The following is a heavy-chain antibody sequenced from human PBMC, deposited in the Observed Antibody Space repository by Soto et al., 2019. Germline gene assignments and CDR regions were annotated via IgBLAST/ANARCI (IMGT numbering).Heavy chain of an antibody. CDR2: ISGSGGST. D-gene: IGHD3-3*01. Sequence: PGGSLRLSCAASGFTFSSYAMSWVRQAPGKGLEWVSAISGSGGSTYYADSVKGRFTISRDNSKNTLYLQMNSLRAEDTAVYYCAPIFMEWLFIAPYMDVWGKGTTVTVSS. V-gene: IGHV3-23*01. CDR1: GFTFSSYA. J-gene: IGHJ6*03. CDR3: APIFMEWLFIAPYMDV.